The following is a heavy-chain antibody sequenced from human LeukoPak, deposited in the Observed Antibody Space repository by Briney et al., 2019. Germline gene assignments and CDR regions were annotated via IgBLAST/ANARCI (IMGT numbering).Heavy chain of an antibody. J-gene: IGHJ6*03. CDR2: INTYSGNT. CDR1: GYTFTTYS. CDR3: ARGEPYFYMDV. V-gene: IGHV1-18*01. Sequence: ASVKVSCKASGYTFTTYSINWVRQAPGQGPEWMGWINTYSGNTNYAQKLQGRVTMTTDTSTNTAYMELRSLRADDTAVYYCARGEPYFYMDVWGRGTTVTVSS.